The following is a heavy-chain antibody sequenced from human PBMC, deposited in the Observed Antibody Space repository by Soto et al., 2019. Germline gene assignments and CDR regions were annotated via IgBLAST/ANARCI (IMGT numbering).Heavy chain of an antibody. J-gene: IGHJ4*02. CDR3: ASHQIAICDY. Sequence: EVQLLESGGGLVQPGGSLRLSCAASGFAFSDFDMSWVRQAPGKGLEWVSAISASGRFKPYADSVRGRFTFSRDNFRGTVDLQMNSLRPEDTAVYYCASHQIAICDYWGRGTLVTVSS. V-gene: IGHV3-23*01. CDR1: GFAFSDFD. CDR2: ISASGRFK. D-gene: IGHD2-2*01.